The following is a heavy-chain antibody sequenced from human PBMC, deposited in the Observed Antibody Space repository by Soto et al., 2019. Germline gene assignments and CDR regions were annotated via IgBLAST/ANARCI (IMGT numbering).Heavy chain of an antibody. V-gene: IGHV1-8*01. CDR1: GYTFTSYD. Sequence: QVQLVQSGAEVKKPGASVKVSCKASGYTFTSYDINWVRQATGQGLEWMGWMNPNSGNTGYAQKFQGRVTMTRNTSVSTADMELSSMRSEDTAVYYFAIAVAFSGDWFDPWGQGTLVTVSS. D-gene: IGHD6-19*01. CDR3: AIAVAFSGDWFDP. CDR2: MNPNSGNT. J-gene: IGHJ5*02.